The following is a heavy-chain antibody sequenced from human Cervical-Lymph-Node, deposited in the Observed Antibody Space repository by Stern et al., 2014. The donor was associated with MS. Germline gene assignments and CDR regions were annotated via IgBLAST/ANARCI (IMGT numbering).Heavy chain of an antibody. CDR2: ISYDGSNK. CDR3: AKDRDDFWSGYYPLDY. CDR1: GFTFSSYG. D-gene: IGHD3-3*01. J-gene: IGHJ4*02. Sequence: DQLVESGGGVVQPGRSLRLSCAASGFTFSSYGMHWVRQAPGKGLAWVAVISYDGSNKYYADSVKGRFTISRDNSKNTLYLQMNSLRAEDTAVYYCAKDRDDFWSGYYPLDYWGQGTLVTVSS. V-gene: IGHV3-30*18.